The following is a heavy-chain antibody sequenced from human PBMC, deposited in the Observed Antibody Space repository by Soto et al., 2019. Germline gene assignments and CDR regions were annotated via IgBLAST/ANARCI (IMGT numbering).Heavy chain of an antibody. CDR2: IDPSDSYT. CDR3: ATENVMDV. V-gene: IGHV5-10-1*01. CDR1: GYSFTIYW. J-gene: IGHJ6*02. Sequence: PGESLKISCKGSGYSFTIYWIRWVRQMPGKGLEWMGRIDPSDSYTNYSPSFQGNVTISADKSISTAYLQWSSLKASDTAMYYCATENVMDVWGQGTTVTVSS.